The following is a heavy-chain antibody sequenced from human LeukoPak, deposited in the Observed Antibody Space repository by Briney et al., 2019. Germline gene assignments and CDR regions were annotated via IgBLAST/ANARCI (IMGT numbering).Heavy chain of an antibody. D-gene: IGHD3-10*01. Sequence: GGSLRLSCAASGFTFSDYYMSWIRQAPGKGLEWVSYISSSGSTIYYADSVKGRFTISRDNAKNSLYLQMNSLRAEDTAVYYCARDITMVRGVLGGYYFDYWGQGTLVTVSS. CDR2: ISSSGSTI. V-gene: IGHV3-11*04. CDR3: ARDITMVRGVLGGYYFDY. J-gene: IGHJ4*02. CDR1: GFTFSDYY.